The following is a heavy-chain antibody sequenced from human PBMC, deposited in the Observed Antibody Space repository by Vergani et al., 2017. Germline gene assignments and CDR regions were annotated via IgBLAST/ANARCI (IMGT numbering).Heavy chain of an antibody. Sequence: QVQLQGSGPGLVKPSETLSLTCTVSGGSISSYYWSWIRQPPGKGLEWIGYIYYSGSTNYNPSLKSRVTISVDTSKNQFSLKLSSVTAADTAVYYCARWGLAARPFPTLDWGQGTLVTVSS. D-gene: IGHD6-6*01. CDR1: GGSISSYY. J-gene: IGHJ4*02. CDR2: IYYSGST. CDR3: ARWGLAARPFPTLD. V-gene: IGHV4-59*01.